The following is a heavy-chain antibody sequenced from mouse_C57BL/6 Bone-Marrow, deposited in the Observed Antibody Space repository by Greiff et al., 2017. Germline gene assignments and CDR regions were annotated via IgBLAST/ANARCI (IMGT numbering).Heavy chain of an antibody. Sequence: QVQLQQPGAELVRPGSSVKLSCKASGYTFTSYWMHWVKQRPIQGLEWIGNIDPSDSETHYNQKFKDKATLTVDKSSSTAYMQLSSLTSEDSAVXYCARGEGFCGSSYWFAYWGQGTLVTVSA. J-gene: IGHJ3*01. CDR2: IDPSDSET. V-gene: IGHV1-52*01. CDR3: ARGEGFCGSSYWFAY. D-gene: IGHD1-1*01. CDR1: GYTFTSYW.